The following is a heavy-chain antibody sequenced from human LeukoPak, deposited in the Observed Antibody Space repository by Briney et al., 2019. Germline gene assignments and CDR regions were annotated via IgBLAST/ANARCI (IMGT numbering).Heavy chain of an antibody. Sequence: SVKVSCKASGGTFSSYAISWVRQAPGQELEWMGGIIPIFGTANYAQKFQGRVTITADESTSTAYMELSSLRSEDTAVYYCARDGAHYYDSSGYYPIWGQGTLVTVSS. J-gene: IGHJ4*02. CDR2: IIPIFGTA. CDR1: GGTFSSYA. D-gene: IGHD3-22*01. CDR3: ARDGAHYYDSSGYYPI. V-gene: IGHV1-69*13.